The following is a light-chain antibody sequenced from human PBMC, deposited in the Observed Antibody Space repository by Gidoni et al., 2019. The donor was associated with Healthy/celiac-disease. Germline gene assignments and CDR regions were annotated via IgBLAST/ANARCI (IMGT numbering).Light chain of an antibody. V-gene: IGKV1-33*01. Sequence: DIQMTQSPSSLSASVGDRVTITCQASQDISNYLNWYQQKPGKAPKLLIYDASNLETGVPSRFSGSGSGTDFNFTISSLQPEDIATYYCQQYDNLLTITFXXXTRVEIK. CDR2: DAS. CDR3: QQYDNLLTIT. J-gene: IGKJ5*01. CDR1: QDISNY.